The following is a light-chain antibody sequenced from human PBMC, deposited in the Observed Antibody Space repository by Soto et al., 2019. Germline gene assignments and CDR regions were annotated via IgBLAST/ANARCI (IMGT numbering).Light chain of an antibody. V-gene: IGKV1-6*01. CDR2: AES. J-gene: IGKJ1*01. Sequence: AIQMTQSPSSLSASVGDRVTITCRASQGIRDELGWYQQKAGKAPNLLISAESRLQSGVPSRFSGRGSGTDFTLTISSLQPEDFATYYCLQDYDYPRTFGQGTKVELK. CDR1: QGIRDE. CDR3: LQDYDYPRT.